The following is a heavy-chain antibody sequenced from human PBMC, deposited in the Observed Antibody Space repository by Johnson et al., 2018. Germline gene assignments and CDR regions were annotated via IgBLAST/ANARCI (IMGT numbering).Heavy chain of an antibody. V-gene: IGHV3-13*01. CDR3: TRSQLGISALDI. CDR1: GFTFSYYD. D-gene: IGHD1-1*01. CDR2: IGSAGDT. J-gene: IGHJ3*02. Sequence: VQLVESGGGLVQPGRSLRLSCVASGFTFSYYDMHWVRQVTGKGLEWGSSIGSAGDTYYPVSVKGRFTTSKENAETSLYLQMNSLRTEDTAVYYCTRSQLGISALDIWGQGTMVTVSS.